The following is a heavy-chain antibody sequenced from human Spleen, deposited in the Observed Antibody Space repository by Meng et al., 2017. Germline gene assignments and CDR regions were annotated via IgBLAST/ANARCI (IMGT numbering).Heavy chain of an antibody. J-gene: IGHJ4*02. CDR2: IRGSGGTT. D-gene: IGHD4-17*01. Sequence: GESLKISCAASGFTFGNYAMTWVRQAPGKGLEWVSAIRGSGGTTYYADSVKGRFTISRDNSKNTLYLQMNSLRVEDTAVYYCARVFRDYGDYVGYWGQGTLVTVSS. CDR3: ARVFRDYGDYVGY. CDR1: GFTFGNYA. V-gene: IGHV3-23*01.